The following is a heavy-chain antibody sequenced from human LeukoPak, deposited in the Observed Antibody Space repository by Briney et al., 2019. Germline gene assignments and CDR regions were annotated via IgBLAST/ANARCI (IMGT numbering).Heavy chain of an antibody. V-gene: IGHV3-23*01. D-gene: IGHD1-1*01. Sequence: PGGSLRLSCAASGFTFSNYAMSWVRQVPAGGLEWVSSLRGDGETFYADSVKGRFTLSRDDSRNTVYLQLNNLRVEDTAVYYCAEASWVSNADAVLWGQGTLVTVSS. J-gene: IGHJ4*02. CDR1: GFTFSNYA. CDR3: AEASWVSNADAVL. CDR2: LRGDGET.